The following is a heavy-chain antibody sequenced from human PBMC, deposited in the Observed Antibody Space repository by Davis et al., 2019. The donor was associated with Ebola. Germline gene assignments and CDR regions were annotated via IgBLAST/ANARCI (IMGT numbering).Heavy chain of an antibody. CDR3: AKDTSNIWFDI. CDR1: GFTFSSYA. CDR2: ISSNGGST. D-gene: IGHD1-26*01. V-gene: IGHV3-64D*08. J-gene: IGHJ3*02. Sequence: PGGSLRLSCAASGFTFSSYAMHWVRQAPGKGLEYVSAISSNGGSTYYADSVKGRFTISRDNSKNTLYLQMNGLRVDDTAIYYCAKDTSNIWFDIWGQGTMVTVSS.